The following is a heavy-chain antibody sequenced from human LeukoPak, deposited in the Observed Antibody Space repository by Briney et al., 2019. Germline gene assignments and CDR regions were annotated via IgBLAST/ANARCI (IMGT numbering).Heavy chain of an antibody. CDR1: GYTFTSYA. CDR2: INAGNGNT. CDR3: ARDRHVDTAMDAFDY. J-gene: IGHJ4*02. D-gene: IGHD5-18*01. Sequence: ASVKVSCKASGYTFTSYAMHWVRQAPGQRLEWMGWINAGNGNTKYSQKFQGRVTITRDTSASTAHMELSSLRSEDTAVYYCARDRHVDTAMDAFDYWGQGTLVTVSS. V-gene: IGHV1-3*01.